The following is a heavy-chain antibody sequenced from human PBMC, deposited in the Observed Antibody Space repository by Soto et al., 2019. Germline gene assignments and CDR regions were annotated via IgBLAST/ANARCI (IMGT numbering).Heavy chain of an antibody. V-gene: IGHV4-30-2*01. CDR2: IYDSGNT. Sequence: SETLSLTCAVSGGSISGTTYSWSWIRQPPGKGLEWIGYIYDSGNTYYNPSLKSQFSISVDRSKNQFSLKLSSVTAADTAVYYCARGQGAAAGHSNFDYWGRGALVTVSS. CDR3: ARGQGAAAGHSNFDY. D-gene: IGHD6-13*01. J-gene: IGHJ4*02. CDR1: GGSISGTTYS.